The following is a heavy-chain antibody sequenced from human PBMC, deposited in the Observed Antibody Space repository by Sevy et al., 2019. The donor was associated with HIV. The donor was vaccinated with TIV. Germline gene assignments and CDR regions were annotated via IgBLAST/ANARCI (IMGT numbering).Heavy chain of an antibody. CDR1: GFAFSNYYA. CDR3: ARDPRMYGDYLLAYFDS. Sequence: GGSLRLSCAASGFAFSNYYAMYWVRQAPGKGLKWVALISYDGNDKYYADSVKGRFTISRDNSKNTLFLQMDSLRAEDTAVYYCARDPRMYGDYLLAYFDSWGQGTLVTVSS. V-gene: IGHV3-30-3*01. J-gene: IGHJ4*02. D-gene: IGHD2-8*01. CDR2: ISYDGNDK.